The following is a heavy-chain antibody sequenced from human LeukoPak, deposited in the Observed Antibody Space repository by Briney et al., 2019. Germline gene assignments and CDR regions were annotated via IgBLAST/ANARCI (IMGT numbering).Heavy chain of an antibody. Sequence: GSLRLPLAASGFTFSSHSMNWVRQAPGKGLGWGSSISSSSSYIYYADSVKGRFTISRDNAKNSLYLQMNSLRAEDTAVYYCARVEDYSSSWYYFDYWGQGTLVTVSS. D-gene: IGHD6-13*01. V-gene: IGHV3-21*01. CDR3: ARVEDYSSSWYYFDY. CDR1: GFTFSSHS. CDR2: ISSSSSYI. J-gene: IGHJ4*02.